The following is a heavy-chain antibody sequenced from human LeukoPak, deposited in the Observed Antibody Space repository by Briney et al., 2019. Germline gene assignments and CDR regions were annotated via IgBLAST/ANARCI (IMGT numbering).Heavy chain of an antibody. D-gene: IGHD6-13*01. J-gene: IGHJ4*02. CDR3: ARTGIAAAGLL. CDR2: IDPNSGGT. CDR1: GDTFTGSY. Sequence: GSVKVSCKASGDTFTGSYMPWVRQAPGEGLEWMGWIDPNSGGTNYSQKFQGRVTMTRDPSISTAYMELSRTTSDDTAVYNCARTGIAAAGLLWGQGTLVTVSS. V-gene: IGHV1-2*02.